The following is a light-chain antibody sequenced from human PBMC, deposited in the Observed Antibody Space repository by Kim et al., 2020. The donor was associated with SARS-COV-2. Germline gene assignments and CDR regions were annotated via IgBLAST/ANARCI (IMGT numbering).Light chain of an antibody. CDR1: SSNIGSNS. CDR2: SDN. CDR3: AVWDDSLNGPV. Sequence: GRGVTISCSGSSSNIGSNSVNWYQHFAGTAPKLFIYSDNQRPSGVPDRFSGSKSGTSASLAISGLQSEDEAHYYCAVWDDSLNGPVFGGGTQLTVL. V-gene: IGLV1-44*01. J-gene: IGLJ3*02.